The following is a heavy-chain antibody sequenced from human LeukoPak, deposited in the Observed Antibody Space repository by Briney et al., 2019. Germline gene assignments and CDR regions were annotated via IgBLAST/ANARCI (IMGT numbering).Heavy chain of an antibody. CDR2: INPNSGGT. Sequence: ASVKVSCKASGYTFTGYYMHWVRQAPGQGLERMGWINPNSGGTNYAQKFQGRVTMTRDTSISTAYMELSKLRSDDTAVYYCARDRNLGAFDIWGQGTMVTVSS. CDR3: ARDRNLGAFDI. CDR1: GYTFTGYY. D-gene: IGHD7-27*01. V-gene: IGHV1-2*02. J-gene: IGHJ3*02.